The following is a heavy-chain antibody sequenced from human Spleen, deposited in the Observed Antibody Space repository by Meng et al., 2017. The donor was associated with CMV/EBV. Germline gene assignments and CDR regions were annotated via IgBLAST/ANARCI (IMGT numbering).Heavy chain of an antibody. D-gene: IGHD3-22*01. CDR3: ARALQLSSPNYYESTTYYFDLDYFDY. CDR2: IHPHRGDT. Sequence: ASVKVSCKASGYTFTAHYFHWVRQAPGQGLEWMGWIHPHRGDTNYAQQFQGRVTLTRDTSFNTAYMELSSLRSDDTAVYYCARALQLSSPNYYESTTYYFDLDYFDYWGQGTLVTVSS. V-gene: IGHV1-2*02. J-gene: IGHJ4*02. CDR1: GYTFTAHY.